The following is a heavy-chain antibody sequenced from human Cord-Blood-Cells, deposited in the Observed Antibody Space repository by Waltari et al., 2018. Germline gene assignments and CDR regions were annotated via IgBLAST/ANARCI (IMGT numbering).Heavy chain of an antibody. V-gene: IGHV4-34*01. Sequence: QVQLQQWGAGLLKPSETLSLTCAVYGGSFSGYYWRWIRQPPGKGRGWRGEINHSGSTNYNPSLKSRVTISVDTSKNQFSLKLSSVTAADTAVYYCASLPTAYTIFGVAPPPWGHAFDIWGQGTMVTVSS. CDR1: GGSFSGYY. CDR3: ASLPTAYTIFGVAPPPWGHAFDI. J-gene: IGHJ3*02. CDR2: INHSGST. D-gene: IGHD3-3*01.